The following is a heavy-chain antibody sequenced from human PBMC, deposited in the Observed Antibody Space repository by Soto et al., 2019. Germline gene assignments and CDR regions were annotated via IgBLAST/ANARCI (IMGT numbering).Heavy chain of an antibody. V-gene: IGHV4-34*09. J-gene: IGHJ5*02. Sequence: PSETLSLTCAVNGGSGGSFSGYYWSWIRQPPGKGLEWIGEINHSGSTNYNPSLKSRVTISVDTSKNQFSLKLSSVTAADTAVYYCARDHEYYDSSGYLNWFDPWGQGTLVTVSS. CDR3: ARDHEYYDSSGYLNWFDP. CDR2: INHSGST. D-gene: IGHD3-22*01. CDR1: GGSGGSFSGYY.